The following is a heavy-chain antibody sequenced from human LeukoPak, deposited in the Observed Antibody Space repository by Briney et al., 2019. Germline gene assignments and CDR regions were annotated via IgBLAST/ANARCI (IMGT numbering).Heavy chain of an antibody. J-gene: IGHJ4*02. V-gene: IGHV3-23*01. CDR1: GFTFSTFA. CDR3: ATYRQVLLPFES. CDR2: IFPSGGEI. D-gene: IGHD2-8*02. Sequence: PGGSLRLSCAASGFTFSTFAMIWVRQPPGKGLEWVSSIFPSGGEIHYADSVEGRFTIFRDNSKSTLTLQMNSLRAEDTAIYYCATYRQVLLPFESWGQGTLVTVSS.